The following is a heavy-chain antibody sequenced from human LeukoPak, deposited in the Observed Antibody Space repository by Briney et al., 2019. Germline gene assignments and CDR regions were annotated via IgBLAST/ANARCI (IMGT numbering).Heavy chain of an antibody. CDR1: GGTFSSYA. V-gene: IGHV1-69*13. Sequence: ASVKVSCTASGGTFSSYAISWVRQAPGQGLEWMGGIIPIFGTANYAQKFQGRVTITADESTSTAYMELSSLRSEDTAVYYCARDNSVGETAWWFDPWGQGTLVTVSS. J-gene: IGHJ5*02. D-gene: IGHD1-26*01. CDR2: IIPIFGTA. CDR3: ARDNSVGETAWWFDP.